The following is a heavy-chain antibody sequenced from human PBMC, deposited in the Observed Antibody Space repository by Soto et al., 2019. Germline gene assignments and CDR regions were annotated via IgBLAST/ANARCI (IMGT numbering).Heavy chain of an antibody. J-gene: IGHJ6*03. D-gene: IGHD1-7*01. CDR3: ARDAGTTAGYYYYMDV. Sequence: ASVKVSCKASGYTFTSYAMHWVRQAPGQRLEWMGWINAGNGNTKYSQKFQGRVTMTRDTSTSTAYMELSSLRSEDTAVYYCARDAGTTAGYYYYMDVWGKGTKVTVSS. CDR1: GYTFTSYA. CDR2: INAGNGNT. V-gene: IGHV1-3*01.